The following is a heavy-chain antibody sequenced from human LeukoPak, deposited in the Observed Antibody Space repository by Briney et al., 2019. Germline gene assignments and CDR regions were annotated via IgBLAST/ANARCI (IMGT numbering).Heavy chain of an antibody. D-gene: IGHD3-9*01. Sequence: SETLSLTCTVSGGSISSYYWSWIRQPPGKGLEWIGYIHDRGSTSYNPSLKSRVTISLDTSKNQFSLNLSSVTAAGTAVYYCARFYYDILTGHRYFDYWGQGTLVTVSS. V-gene: IGHV4-59*01. CDR2: IHDRGST. J-gene: IGHJ4*02. CDR1: GGSISSYY. CDR3: ARFYYDILTGHRYFDY.